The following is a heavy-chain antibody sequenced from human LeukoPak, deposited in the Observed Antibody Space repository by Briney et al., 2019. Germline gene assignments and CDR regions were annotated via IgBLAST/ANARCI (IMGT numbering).Heavy chain of an antibody. CDR3: ARGGRFLISGFAY. CDR1: GGSFSGYY. D-gene: IGHD3-3*01. V-gene: IGHV4-34*01. CDR2: IDHSGRT. Sequence: SETLSLTCAVYGGSFSGYYWSWIRQPPGKGLEWIGEIDHSGRTNYVPSLGSRVNMSVDTSTNQFSLKLSSATAADTAVYYCARGGRFLISGFAYWGQGALVTVSS. J-gene: IGHJ4*02.